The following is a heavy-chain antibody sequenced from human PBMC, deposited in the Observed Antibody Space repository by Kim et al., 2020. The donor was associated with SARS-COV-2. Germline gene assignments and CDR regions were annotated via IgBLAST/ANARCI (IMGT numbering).Heavy chain of an antibody. CDR3: IRVSEARYNGMDV. Sequence: PGKVLGWVSSINSDGSTTRYADSVKGRCTISRDNAKNTLYLQVSGLRAEDTAVYYCIRVSEARYNGMDVWGQGTTVTVSS. CDR2: INSDGSTT. J-gene: IGHJ6*02. V-gene: IGHV3-74*01.